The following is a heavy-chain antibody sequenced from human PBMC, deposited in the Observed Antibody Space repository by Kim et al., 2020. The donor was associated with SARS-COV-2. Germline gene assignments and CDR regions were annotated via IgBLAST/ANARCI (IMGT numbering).Heavy chain of an antibody. J-gene: IGHJ4*02. CDR3: VTMVRGVMDY. Sequence: ETIYAQKFQGRVTMTEDTSTDTAYMELSSLRSEDTAVYYCVTMVRGVMDYWGQGTLVTVSS. CDR2: ET. V-gene: IGHV1-24*01. D-gene: IGHD3-10*01.